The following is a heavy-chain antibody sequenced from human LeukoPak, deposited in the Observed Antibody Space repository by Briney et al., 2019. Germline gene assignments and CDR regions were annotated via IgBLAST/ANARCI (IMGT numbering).Heavy chain of an antibody. CDR3: AKDLIAAGGPFDY. CDR1: GFTFSSYW. J-gene: IGHJ4*02. CDR2: ISGGGGSI. Sequence: PGGSLRLSCAASGFTFSSYWMSWVRQAPGKGLEWVSTISGGGGSIYYADSVKGRFTISRDNSKHTLCLQMNSLRAEDTAIYYCAKDLIAAGGPFDYWGQGTLVTVSS. V-gene: IGHV3-23*01. D-gene: IGHD6-13*01.